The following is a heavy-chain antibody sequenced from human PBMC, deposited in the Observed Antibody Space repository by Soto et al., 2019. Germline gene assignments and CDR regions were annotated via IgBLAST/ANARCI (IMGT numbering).Heavy chain of an antibody. D-gene: IGHD2-15*01. CDR2: ISTYNGNT. CDR1: GYTFTTYG. J-gene: IGHJ4*02. V-gene: IGHV1-18*04. CDR3: ARDGYSRPDY. Sequence: ASVKVSCKASGYTFTTYGISWVRQAPGQGLEWMGWISTYNGNTNYAQNLQGRVTMTTDTSTSTAYMELRSLTSDDTAVYYCARDGYSRPDYWGQGTLVTAPQ.